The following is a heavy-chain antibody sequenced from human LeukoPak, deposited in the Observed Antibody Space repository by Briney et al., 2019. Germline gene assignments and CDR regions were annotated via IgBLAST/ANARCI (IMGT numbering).Heavy chain of an antibody. J-gene: IGHJ4*02. CDR3: ARDVRFLEWLLPDDPVS. D-gene: IGHD3-3*01. CDR2: IYYSGST. V-gene: IGHV4-39*01. CDR1: GGPISSSSYY. Sequence: SETLSLTCTVSGGPISSSSYYWGWIRQPPGKGLEWVGSIYYSGSTYYNPSLKSRVTISVDTSKSQFSLKLSSVTAADTAVYYCARDVRFLEWLLPDDPVSWGQGTLVTVSS.